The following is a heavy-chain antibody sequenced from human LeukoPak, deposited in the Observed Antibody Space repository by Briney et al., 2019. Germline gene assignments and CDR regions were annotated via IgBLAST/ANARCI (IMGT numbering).Heavy chain of an antibody. J-gene: IGHJ4*02. Sequence: TGGSLRLSCAASGFTFSSYAMHWVRQAPGKGLEWVAVISYDGSNKYYADSVKGRFTISRDNSKNTLYLQMNSLRAEDTAVYYCAKDKGLRWDYWGQGTLVTVSS. D-gene: IGHD4-23*01. CDR2: ISYDGSNK. V-gene: IGHV3-30-3*01. CDR3: AKDKGLRWDY. CDR1: GFTFSSYA.